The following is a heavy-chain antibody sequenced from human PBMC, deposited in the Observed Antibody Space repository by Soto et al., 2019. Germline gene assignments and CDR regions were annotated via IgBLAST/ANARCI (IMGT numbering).Heavy chain of an antibody. CDR2: ISYDGSNK. Sequence: QVQLVDSGGGVVQPGRSLRLSCAASGFTFSSYAMHWVRQAPGKGLEWGAVISYDGSNKYYADSGKGRFTISRDNSKNTLYLQMNSLRAEDTDVYYCAREYVASGGSYYYGMDVWGQGTTVTVSS. J-gene: IGHJ6*02. CDR1: GFTFSSYA. CDR3: AREYVASGGSYYYGMDV. V-gene: IGHV3-30-3*01. D-gene: IGHD3-10*01.